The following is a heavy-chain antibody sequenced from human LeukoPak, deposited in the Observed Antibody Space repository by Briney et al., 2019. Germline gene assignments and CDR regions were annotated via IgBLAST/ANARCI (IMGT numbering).Heavy chain of an antibody. D-gene: IGHD7-27*01. V-gene: IGHV3-23*01. Sequence: GGSLRLSCAASGFTFSSYAMSWVRQAPGKGLEWVSAISGSGGGTYYADSVKGRFTISRDNSKNSLYLQMNSLRAEDTAVYYCARGNWAEDGYFDFWGQGTLVTVSS. J-gene: IGHJ4*02. CDR2: ISGSGGGT. CDR3: ARGNWAEDGYFDF. CDR1: GFTFSSYA.